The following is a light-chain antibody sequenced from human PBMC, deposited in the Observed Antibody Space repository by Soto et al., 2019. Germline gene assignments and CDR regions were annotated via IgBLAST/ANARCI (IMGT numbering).Light chain of an antibody. CDR3: LQHKSYQWT. CDR1: QNINSY. J-gene: IGKJ1*01. Sequence: DIQMTQSPSSLSASVGDRVTMTCRASQNINSYLNWYQQRPGKAPKLLIYTASSLQSGVPSRFSGSGSGTDFTLTISSLQPEDFATYFCLQHKSYQWTFGQGTKVDIK. CDR2: TAS. V-gene: IGKV1-39*01.